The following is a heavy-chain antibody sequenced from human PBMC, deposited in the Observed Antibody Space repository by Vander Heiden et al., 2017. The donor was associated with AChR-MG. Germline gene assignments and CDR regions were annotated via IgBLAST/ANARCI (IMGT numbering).Heavy chain of an antibody. CDR1: GFSISIGYF. Sequence: QVQLQESGPGLVKPSETLSLPCAVSGFSISIGYFWGWIRQPPGKGLEWIGNMYHSGSTYFNASLKSRVTISVDTSKNQVSLKLRSVTAADTAVYYCARAHERGNFNWFDPWGQGTLVIVSS. J-gene: IGHJ5*02. CDR3: ARAHERGNFNWFDP. V-gene: IGHV4-38-2*01. CDR2: MYHSGST.